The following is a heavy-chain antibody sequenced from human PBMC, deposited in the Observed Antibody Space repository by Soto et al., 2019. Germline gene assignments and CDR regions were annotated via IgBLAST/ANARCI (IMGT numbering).Heavy chain of an antibody. CDR3: AKATGPYYYDSSGYHDAFDI. Sequence: GGSLRLSGAASEFTFSSYRMHWVRQAPGKGLEWVAVISYDGSNKYYADSVKGRFTISRDNSKNTLYLQMNSLRAEDTAVYYCAKATGPYYYDSSGYHDAFDIWGQGTMVTVSS. J-gene: IGHJ3*02. D-gene: IGHD3-22*01. V-gene: IGHV3-30*18. CDR2: ISYDGSNK. CDR1: EFTFSSYR.